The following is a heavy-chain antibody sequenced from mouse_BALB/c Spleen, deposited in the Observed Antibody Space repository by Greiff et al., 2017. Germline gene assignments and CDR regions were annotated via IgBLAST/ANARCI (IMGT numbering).Heavy chain of an antibody. J-gene: IGHJ4*01. Sequence: EVMLVESGGGLVKPGGSLKLSCAASGFTFSSYTMSWVRQTPEKRLEWVATISSGGSYTYYPYSVKGRFTISRDNAKNTLYLQMSSLKSEDTAMYYCTRDPQGAMDYWGQGTSVTVSS. CDR2: ISSGGSYT. CDR3: TRDPQGAMDY. V-gene: IGHV5-6-4*01. CDR1: GFTFSSYT.